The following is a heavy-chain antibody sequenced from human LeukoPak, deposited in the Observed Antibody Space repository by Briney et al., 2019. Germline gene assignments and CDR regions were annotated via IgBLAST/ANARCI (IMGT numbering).Heavy chain of an antibody. CDR3: ARSLGYYYGSGSYLDGMDV. V-gene: IGHV3-11*01. J-gene: IGHJ6*02. CDR2: ISSSGSTI. D-gene: IGHD3-10*01. Sequence: GGSLRLSCAASGFTFSDYYMSWIRQAPGKGLEWVSYISSSGSTIYYADSVKGRFTISRDIAKNSLYLQMNSLRAEDTAVYYCARSLGYYYGSGSYLDGMDVWGQGTAVTVSS. CDR1: GFTFSDYY.